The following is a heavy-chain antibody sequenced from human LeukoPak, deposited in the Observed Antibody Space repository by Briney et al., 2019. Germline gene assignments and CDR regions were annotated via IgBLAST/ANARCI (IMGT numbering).Heavy chain of an antibody. V-gene: IGHV3-21*01. D-gene: IGHD2-15*01. J-gene: IGHJ6*02. Sequence: GGSLRLSCAASGFTFSSYSMNWVRQAPGKGLEWVSSISSSYIYYADSVKGRFTISRDNAKNSLYLQMNSLRAEDTAVYYCARKDCSGGSCYRAYYYYGMDVWGQGTTVTVSS. CDR2: ISSSYI. CDR3: ARKDCSGGSCYRAYYYYGMDV. CDR1: GFTFSSYS.